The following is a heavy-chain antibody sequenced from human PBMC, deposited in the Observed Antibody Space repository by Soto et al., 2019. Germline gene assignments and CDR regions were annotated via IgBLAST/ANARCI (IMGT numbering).Heavy chain of an antibody. V-gene: IGHV3-21*01. Sequence: EVQLVESGGGLVKPGGSLRLSCAASGFTFSSYSMNWVRQAPGKGLEWVSSISSSSSYIYYADSVKGRFTISRDNAKNSLYLQMNSLRAEDTAVYYCARVELDSSGWYWGDYWGQGTLVTVSS. D-gene: IGHD6-19*01. J-gene: IGHJ4*02. CDR3: ARVELDSSGWYWGDY. CDR2: ISSSSSYI. CDR1: GFTFSSYS.